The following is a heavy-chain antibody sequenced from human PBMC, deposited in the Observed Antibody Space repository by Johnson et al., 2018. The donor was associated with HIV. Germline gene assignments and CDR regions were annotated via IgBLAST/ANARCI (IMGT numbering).Heavy chain of an antibody. D-gene: IGHD1-26*01. Sequence: EVQLVESGGGLVQPGGSLRLSCAVSGFTFSSYWMHWVRQAPGKGLVWVSRINSDGSSTNYADSVKGRCTISRDNSKNTLYLQMNSLRAEYTAVYYCARDSQWELRPDAFDIWGQGTMVTVSS. CDR1: GFTFSSYW. CDR2: INSDGSST. CDR3: ARDSQWELRPDAFDI. V-gene: IGHV3-74*01. J-gene: IGHJ3*02.